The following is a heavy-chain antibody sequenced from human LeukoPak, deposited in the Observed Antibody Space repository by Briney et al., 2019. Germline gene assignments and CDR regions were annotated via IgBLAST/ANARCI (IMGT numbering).Heavy chain of an antibody. D-gene: IGHD4-11*01. J-gene: IGHJ4*02. CDR1: GFTFSSYT. V-gene: IGHV3-21*01. CDR2: ISSSSSYI. CDR3: ARDKWLTTTHYFDY. Sequence: GGSLRLSCAASGFTFSSYTMNWVRQAPGKGLEWVSSISSSSSYIYYADSVKGRFTISRDNAKNSLYLQMNSLRAEDTAVYYCARDKWLTTTHYFDYWGQGTLVTVSS.